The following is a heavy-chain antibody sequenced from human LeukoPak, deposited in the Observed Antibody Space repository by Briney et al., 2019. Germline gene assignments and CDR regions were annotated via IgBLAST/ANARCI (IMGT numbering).Heavy chain of an antibody. CDR3: ASSGYSYGPAAYYFDY. Sequence: QAGGSLRLSCAASGFTVSSYYMNWVRQAPGKELEWVSVIYTGGGRYYADSVRGRFTISRDNSKNTLYLQMNSLRAEGTAVYYCASSGYSYGPAAYYFDYWGQGTLVTVSS. CDR1: GFTVSSYY. D-gene: IGHD5-18*01. J-gene: IGHJ4*02. V-gene: IGHV3-53*01. CDR2: IYTGGGR.